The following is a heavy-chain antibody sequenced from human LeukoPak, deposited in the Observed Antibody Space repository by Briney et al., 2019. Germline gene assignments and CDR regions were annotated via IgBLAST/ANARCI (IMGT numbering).Heavy chain of an antibody. J-gene: IGHJ4*02. Sequence: SETLPLTCGVSGYSISSGFYWGWIRQPLGKGLQWIGSLYYTGSAEYNPSLKSRLTMSMDKSKNQFSLRLNSVTAADTAVYYCARLWSGYNFDYWGQGTLVTVSS. CDR2: LYYTGSA. CDR3: ARLWSGYNFDY. CDR1: GYSISSGFY. D-gene: IGHD3-3*01. V-gene: IGHV4-38-2*01.